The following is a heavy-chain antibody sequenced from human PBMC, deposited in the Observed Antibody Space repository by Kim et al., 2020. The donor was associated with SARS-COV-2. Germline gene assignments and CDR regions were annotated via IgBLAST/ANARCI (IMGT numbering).Heavy chain of an antibody. CDR2: ISYDGSNH. CDR1: GFMFSTYG. D-gene: IGHD3-22*01. J-gene: IGHJ4*02. Sequence: GGSLRLSCAASGFMFSTYGMHWVRQAPGKGLEWVAIISYDGSNHYYADSVKGRFTISRDNSKNTLFLQMNSLRAEDTAVYYCASEYFYYDTSGYFDSWGQGTLVTVSS. V-gene: IGHV3-30*03. CDR3: ASEYFYYDTSGYFDS.